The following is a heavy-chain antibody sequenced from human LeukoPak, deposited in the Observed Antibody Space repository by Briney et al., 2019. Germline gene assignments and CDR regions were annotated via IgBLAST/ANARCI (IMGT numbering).Heavy chain of an antibody. CDR1: GFTFSSYE. CDR3: VRGGYCSSTICYWYNAFDM. CDR2: IATSGSAI. J-gene: IGHJ3*02. Sequence: GGSLRLSCAASGFTFSSYEMSWVRQAPGKGLEWVSYIATSGSAIYYADPVKGRFTISRDNAKNSLYLQMNSLRAEDMAVYYCVRGGYCSSTICYWYNAFDMWGQGTMVTVSS. D-gene: IGHD2-2*01. V-gene: IGHV3-48*03.